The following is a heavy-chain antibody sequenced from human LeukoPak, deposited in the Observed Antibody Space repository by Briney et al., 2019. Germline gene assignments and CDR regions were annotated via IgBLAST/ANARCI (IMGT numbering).Heavy chain of an antibody. V-gene: IGHV3-21*01. CDR2: ISSTSSYI. Sequence: GGSLRLSCAASGFTFSNYGMNWVRQTPDKGLEWVASISSTSSYIYYTDSVRGRFTISRDNSKNTLYLQMNSLRAEDTAVYYCARDLYGDGDYWGQGTLVTVSS. CDR3: ARDLYGDGDY. CDR1: GFTFSNYG. D-gene: IGHD4-17*01. J-gene: IGHJ4*02.